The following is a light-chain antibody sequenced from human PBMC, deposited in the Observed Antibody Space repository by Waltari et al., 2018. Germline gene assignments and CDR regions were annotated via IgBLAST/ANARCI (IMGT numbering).Light chain of an antibody. CDR2: WAS. J-gene: IGKJ1*01. Sequence: DIVMTQSPDSLAVSLGERATINCKSSQSVLYSSNNKNYLDWYQHKSGQPPKLLIYWASTRESGVPDRFSGRGSGTDFSLTINNLQPEDVAVYYCHQYYANPQTFGQGTRVEIK. CDR1: QSVLYSSNNKNY. CDR3: HQYYANPQT. V-gene: IGKV4-1*01.